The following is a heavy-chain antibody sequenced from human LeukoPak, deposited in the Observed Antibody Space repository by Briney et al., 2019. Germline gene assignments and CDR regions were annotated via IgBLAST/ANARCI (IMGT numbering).Heavy chain of an antibody. CDR3: ARGGGGYNYAYYFDY. D-gene: IGHD5-12*01. CDR2: INHSGST. V-gene: IGHV4-34*01. J-gene: IGHJ4*02. CDR1: GGSFSGYY. Sequence: SETLSLTCAVYGGSFSGYYRSWIRQPPGKGLEWIGEINHSGSTNYNPSLKSRVTISVDTSKNQFSLKLSSVTAADTAVYYCARGGGGYNYAYYFDYWGQGTLVTVSS.